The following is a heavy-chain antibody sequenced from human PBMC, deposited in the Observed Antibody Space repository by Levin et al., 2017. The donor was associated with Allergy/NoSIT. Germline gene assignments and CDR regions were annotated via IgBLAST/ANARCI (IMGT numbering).Heavy chain of an antibody. CDR2: IKQDGSEK. J-gene: IGHJ6*02. Sequence: GGSLRLSCAASGFTFSSYWMSWVRQAPGKGLEGVANIKQDGSEKYYVDSVKGRFTISRDNAKNSLYLQMNSLRAEDTAVYYCARDSPYSSSWYNHYYYYYGMDVWGQGTTVTVSS. CDR3: ARDSPYSSSWYNHYYYYYGMDV. D-gene: IGHD6-13*01. V-gene: IGHV3-7*01. CDR1: GFTFSSYW.